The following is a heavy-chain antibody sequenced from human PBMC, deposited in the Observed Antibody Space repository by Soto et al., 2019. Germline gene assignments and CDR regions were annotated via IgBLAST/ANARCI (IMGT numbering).Heavy chain of an antibody. Sequence: EVQLVESGGGLVQPGGSLRLSCAASGFTFSNYWMSWVRQAPGRGLEWVANIKQDGSEKYYVDSVRGRFTISRDNAKNSLDLQMSSLRAEDTAVYYCASECSASAFDIWGQGTMVTVSS. V-gene: IGHV3-7*01. D-gene: IGHD6-25*01. CDR3: ASECSASAFDI. CDR1: GFTFSNYW. CDR2: IKQDGSEK. J-gene: IGHJ3*02.